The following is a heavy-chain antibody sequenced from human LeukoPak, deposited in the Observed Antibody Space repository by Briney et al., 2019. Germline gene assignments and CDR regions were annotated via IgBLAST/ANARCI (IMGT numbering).Heavy chain of an antibody. Sequence: PGGSLRLSCAASGFTFSSYSMNWVRQAPGKGLEWVGRIKSKTDGGTTDYAAPVKGRFTISRDDSKNTLYLQMNSLKTEDTAVYYCTTLWASYGDYASGAFDIWGQGTMVTVSS. CDR3: TTLWASYGDYASGAFDI. CDR2: IKSKTDGGTT. D-gene: IGHD4-17*01. J-gene: IGHJ3*02. CDR1: GFTFSSYS. V-gene: IGHV3-15*01.